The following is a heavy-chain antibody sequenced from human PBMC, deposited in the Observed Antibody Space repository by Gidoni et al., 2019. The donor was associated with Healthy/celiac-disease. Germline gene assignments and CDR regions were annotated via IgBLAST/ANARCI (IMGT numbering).Heavy chain of an antibody. J-gene: IGHJ5*02. CDR2: ISGSGGST. V-gene: IGHV3-23*01. CDR1: GFTFSSYA. Sequence: EVQLLESGGGLVQPGGSLRLSCAASGFTFSSYAMSWVRQAPGKGLEWVAAISGSGGSTYYADSVKGRFTISRDNSKNTLYLQMNSLRAEDTAVYYCAKGELQQLDINWFDPWGQGTLVTVSS. D-gene: IGHD6-13*01. CDR3: AKGELQQLDINWFDP.